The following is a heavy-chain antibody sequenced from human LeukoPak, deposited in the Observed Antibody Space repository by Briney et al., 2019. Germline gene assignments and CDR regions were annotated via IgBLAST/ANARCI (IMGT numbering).Heavy chain of an antibody. CDR1: GGSISSSSYY. CDR2: IYYSGST. V-gene: IGHV4-39*01. Sequence: SETLSLTCTVSGGSISSSSYYWGWIRQPPGKGLEWIGSIYYSGSTYYNPSLKSRVTISVDTSKNQFSLKLSSVTAADTAVYYCAAKGNGYTGTYVFAHWGRGTLVTVSS. D-gene: IGHD5-12*01. CDR3: AAKGNGYTGTYVFAH. J-gene: IGHJ4*02.